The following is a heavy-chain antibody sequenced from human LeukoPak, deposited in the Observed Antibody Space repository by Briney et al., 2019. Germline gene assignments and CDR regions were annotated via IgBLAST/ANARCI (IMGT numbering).Heavy chain of an antibody. Sequence: SGGSLRLSCAASGFTFSSYSMNWVRQAPGKGLEWVSSISSSSSYIYYADSVKGRFTISRDNAKNSLYLQMNSLRAEDTAVYYCARAFQYIAAAGMRYWFDPWGQGTLVTVSS. J-gene: IGHJ5*02. CDR3: ARAFQYIAAAGMRYWFDP. D-gene: IGHD6-13*01. V-gene: IGHV3-21*01. CDR2: ISSSSSYI. CDR1: GFTFSSYS.